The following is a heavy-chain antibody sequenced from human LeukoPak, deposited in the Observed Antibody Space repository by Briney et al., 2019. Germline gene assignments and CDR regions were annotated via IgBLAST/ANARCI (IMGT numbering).Heavy chain of an antibody. Sequence: PGGSLRLSCAASGFTFSDYYMSWIRQAPGKGLEWVSYISSSGSTIYYADSVKGRFTISRDNAKNSLYLRMNSLRAEDTAVYYCARLLNYDFWSGYQLDYWGQGTLVTVSS. D-gene: IGHD3-3*01. CDR3: ARLLNYDFWSGYQLDY. CDR2: ISSSGSTI. J-gene: IGHJ4*02. V-gene: IGHV3-11*01. CDR1: GFTFSDYY.